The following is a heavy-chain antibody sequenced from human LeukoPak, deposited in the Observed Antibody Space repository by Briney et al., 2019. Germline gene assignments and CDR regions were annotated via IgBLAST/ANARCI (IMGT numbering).Heavy chain of an antibody. CDR2: IKKTGSET. D-gene: IGHD2-15*01. V-gene: IGHV3-7*01. J-gene: IGHJ4*02. Sequence: GGSLGLSCAASGFTFSHFWMSWVRRAPGKGLEWVAYIKKTGSETYYVDSVKGRFTITRDNTRNSLFLQMYSLRAEDTAMYFCAREDGYCSGGNCYSYFDSWGQGTLVTVSS. CDR1: GFTFSHFW. CDR3: AREDGYCSGGNCYSYFDS.